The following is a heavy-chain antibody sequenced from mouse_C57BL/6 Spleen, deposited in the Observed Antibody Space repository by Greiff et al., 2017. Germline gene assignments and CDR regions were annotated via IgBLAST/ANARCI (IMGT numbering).Heavy chain of an antibody. Sequence: VQLQQPGAELVRPGTSVKLSCKASGYTFTSYWMHWVKQRPGQGLEWIGVIAPSDSYTNYNQQFKGKATLTVDTSSSTAYMQLSSLTSEDSAVYYCSRGYYGNYEGYFDVWGTGTTVTVSS. CDR3: SRGYYGNYEGYFDV. CDR2: IAPSDSYT. J-gene: IGHJ1*03. V-gene: IGHV1-59*01. CDR1: GYTFTSYW. D-gene: IGHD2-1*01.